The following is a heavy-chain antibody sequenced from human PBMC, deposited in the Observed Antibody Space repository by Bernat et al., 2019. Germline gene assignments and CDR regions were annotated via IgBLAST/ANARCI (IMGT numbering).Heavy chain of an antibody. CDR3: ARVREYDRSASFDY. CDR1: GFTFSSYA. CDR2: ISYDGSNK. D-gene: IGHD3-22*01. Sequence: QVQLVESGGDVVQPGSSLRLSCAASGFTFSSYAMHWVRQAPGQGLEWVAVISYDGSNKYYADSVKGRFTISRDNSKNTLYLQMNSLRAEDTAVYYCARVREYDRSASFDYWGQGTLVTVSS. V-gene: IGHV3-30-3*01. J-gene: IGHJ4*02.